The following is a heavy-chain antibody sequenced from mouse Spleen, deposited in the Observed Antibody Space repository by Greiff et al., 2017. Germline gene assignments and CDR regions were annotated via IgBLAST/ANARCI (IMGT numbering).Heavy chain of an antibody. J-gene: IGHJ1*01. CDR1: GYTFTSYW. CDR3: ARRYGSGYDWDMDV. CDR2: IYPGSGST. Sequence: VQLQQPGAELVKPGASVKMSCKASGYTFTSYWITWVKQRPGQGLEWIGDIYPGSGSTNYNEKFNTKATLTVDTSSSTAYMQLSSLTSEDSAVYYCARRYGSGYDWDMDVWGAGTTVTVSA. D-gene: IGHD1-1*01. V-gene: IGHV1-55*01.